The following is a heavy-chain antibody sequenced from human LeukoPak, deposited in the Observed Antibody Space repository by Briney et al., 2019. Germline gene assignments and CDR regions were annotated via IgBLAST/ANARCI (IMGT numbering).Heavy chain of an antibody. CDR2: IIPIFGTA. D-gene: IGHD5-18*01. CDR3: AKGYSYGILHYWYFDL. Sequence: ASVKVSCKASGGTFSSYAISWVRQAPGQGLEWMGGIIPIFGTANYAQKFQGRVTITADKSTSTAYMELSSLRSEDTAVYYCAKGYSYGILHYWYFDLWGRGTLVTVSS. V-gene: IGHV1-69*06. J-gene: IGHJ2*01. CDR1: GGTFSSYA.